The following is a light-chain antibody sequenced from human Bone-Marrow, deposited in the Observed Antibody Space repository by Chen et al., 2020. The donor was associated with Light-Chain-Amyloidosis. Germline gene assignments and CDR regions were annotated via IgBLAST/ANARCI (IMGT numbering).Light chain of an antibody. V-gene: IGLV3-21*02. J-gene: IGLJ3*02. CDR3: QVWDRSSDRPV. CDR1: NIGSTS. CDR2: DDS. Sequence: SYALPHPSSVSVAPGQSATIACGGNNIGSTSVHWSQQTPGQAPLLVVYDDSDRPSGIPERLSGSNSGNTATLTISRVEAGDEADYYCQVWDRSSDRPVFGGGTKLTVL.